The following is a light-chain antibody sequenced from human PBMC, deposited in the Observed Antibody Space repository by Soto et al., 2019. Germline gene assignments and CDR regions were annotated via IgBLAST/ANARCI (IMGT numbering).Light chain of an antibody. Sequence: QSALTQPPSASGTPGQTVTISCSGSSSNIGSNSVNWYQHLPGTAPKLLIFYSNQRPSGVPDRFSGSRSGTSASLAISGLQSEDEADYYFASWDDSLKGHYVFGTGTKLTVL. CDR1: SSNIGSNS. CDR2: YSN. V-gene: IGLV1-44*01. CDR3: ASWDDSLKGHYV. J-gene: IGLJ1*01.